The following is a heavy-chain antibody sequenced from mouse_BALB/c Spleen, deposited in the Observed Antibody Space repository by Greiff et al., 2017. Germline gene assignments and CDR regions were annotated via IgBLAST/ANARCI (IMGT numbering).Heavy chain of an antibody. J-gene: IGHJ3*01. V-gene: IGHV1-87*01. CDR3: AREVFAY. CDR1: GYTFTSYW. Sequence: VQLQESGAELARPGASVKLSCKASGYTFTSYWMQCVKQRPGQGLEWIGAIYPGDGDTRYTQKFKGKATLTADKSSSTAYMQLSSLASEDSAVYYCAREVFAYWGQGTLVTVSA. CDR2: IYPGDGDT.